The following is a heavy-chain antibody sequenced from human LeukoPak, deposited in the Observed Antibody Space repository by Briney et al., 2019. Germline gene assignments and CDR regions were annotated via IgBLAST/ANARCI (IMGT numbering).Heavy chain of an antibody. V-gene: IGHV1-8*03. CDR3: ARDRQVASYYFDY. CDR2: MNPNSGNT. D-gene: IGHD5-12*01. J-gene: IGHJ4*02. Sequence: ASVKVSCKASGYTFTSYDINWVRQATGQGLEWMGWMNPNSGNTGYAQKFQGRVTITRNTSISTAYMELSSLRSEDTAVYYCARDRQVASYYFDYWGQGTLVTVSS. CDR1: GYTFTSYD.